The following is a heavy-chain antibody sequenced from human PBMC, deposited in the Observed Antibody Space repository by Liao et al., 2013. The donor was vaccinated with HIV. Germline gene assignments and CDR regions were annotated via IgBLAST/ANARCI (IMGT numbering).Heavy chain of an antibody. D-gene: IGHD3-22*01. Sequence: QVQLQESGPGLVKPSQTLSLTCTVSGGSISSSTDYWNWIRQPAGKGLEWIGRIYNRGSTSYYNPSLKSRVTISVDTSKNQVSLKLRSVTAADTALYYCARGSIDSSGYYLFPSDYWGLGTLVTVSS. V-gene: IGHV4-61*02. CDR1: GGSISSSTDY. CDR3: ARGSIDSSGYYLFPSDY. J-gene: IGHJ4*02. CDR2: IYNRGST.